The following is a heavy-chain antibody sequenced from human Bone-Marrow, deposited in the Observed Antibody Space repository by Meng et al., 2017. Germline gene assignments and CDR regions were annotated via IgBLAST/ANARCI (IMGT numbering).Heavy chain of an antibody. CDR1: GYTFTGYY. CDR2: INPNSGGT. V-gene: IGHV1-2*02. D-gene: IGHD5-12*01. Sequence: ASVKVSCKASGYTFTGYYMHWVRQAPGQGLEWMGWINPNSGGTNYAQKFQGRVTMTRDTSISTAYMELSRLRSDDTAVYYCAREGYSGYGLFDYWGQGRLVTVSS. J-gene: IGHJ4*02. CDR3: AREGYSGYGLFDY.